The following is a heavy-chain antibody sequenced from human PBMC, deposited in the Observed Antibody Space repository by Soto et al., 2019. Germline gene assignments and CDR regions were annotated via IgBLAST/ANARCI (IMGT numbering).Heavy chain of an antibody. V-gene: IGHV1-18*01. D-gene: IGHD6-13*01. Sequence: QVQLVQSGAEVKKPGASVKVSCKASGYTFTGYGISWVRQAPGRGLEWMGWINTYDGDTNSAQKLQGRVTMTTDTSTNTAYMELRSLRSDDTAVYFCARDYGGTWYDYWGQGTLVTVSS. CDR3: ARDYGGTWYDY. J-gene: IGHJ4*02. CDR2: INTYDGDT. CDR1: GYTFTGYG.